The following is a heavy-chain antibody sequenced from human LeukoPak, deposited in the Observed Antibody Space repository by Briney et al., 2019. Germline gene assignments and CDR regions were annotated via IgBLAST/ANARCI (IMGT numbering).Heavy chain of an antibody. V-gene: IGHV4-38-2*02. CDR3: ARLSGIYCDRGSCFNYFDS. D-gene: IGHD2-15*01. Sequence: PSETLSLTCTVSGYSISSGYYWGWIRQPPGKGLEWIGSIYHSGSTFYNPSLKSRVTISVDTSKNQFPLRLTSVTAADTAEYYCARLSGIYCDRGSCFNYFDSWGQGALVTVSS. J-gene: IGHJ5*01. CDR1: GYSISSGYY. CDR2: IYHSGST.